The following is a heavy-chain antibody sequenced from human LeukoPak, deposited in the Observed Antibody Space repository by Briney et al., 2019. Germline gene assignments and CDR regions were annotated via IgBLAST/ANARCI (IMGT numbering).Heavy chain of an antibody. CDR2: ISSTTAYI. V-gene: IGHV3-21*01. J-gene: IGHJ4*02. Sequence: PGGSLRLSCAASGFALNSYSLSWVRQAPGKGLEWVSSISSTTAYIHYADSVKGRFTISRDNTDNVVYLQMNSLRAEDTAVYYCARDVVRGVILDYWGQGTLVTVSS. CDR3: ARDVVRGVILDY. CDR1: GFALNSYS. D-gene: IGHD3-10*01.